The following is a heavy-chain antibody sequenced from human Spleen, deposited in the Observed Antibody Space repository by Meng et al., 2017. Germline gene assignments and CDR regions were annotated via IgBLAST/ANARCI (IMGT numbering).Heavy chain of an antibody. Sequence: SETLSLTCAVYGGSFSGYYWSWIRQPPGKGLEWIGEINHRGSTNYNPSLKGRVTISVDTSKNQFSLKLSSVTAADTAVYYCARSPPIYDFWSGYRYYYYGMDVWGQGTTVTVSS. D-gene: IGHD3-3*01. V-gene: IGHV4-34*01. CDR3: ARSPPIYDFWSGYRYYYYGMDV. CDR1: GGSFSGYY. J-gene: IGHJ6*02. CDR2: INHRGST.